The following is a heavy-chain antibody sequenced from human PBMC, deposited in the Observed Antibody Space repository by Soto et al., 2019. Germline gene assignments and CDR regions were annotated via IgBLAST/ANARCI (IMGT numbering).Heavy chain of an antibody. Sequence: PGESLKISCKGSGYSFTSYWISWVRQMPGKGLEWMGRIDPSDSYTNYSPSFQGHVTISADKSISTAYLQWSSLKASDTAMYYCSLNSARPFYYYGMDVWGQGTTVTVSS. V-gene: IGHV5-10-1*01. CDR3: SLNSARPFYYYGMDV. J-gene: IGHJ6*02. D-gene: IGHD6-6*01. CDR2: IDPSDSYT. CDR1: GYSFTSYW.